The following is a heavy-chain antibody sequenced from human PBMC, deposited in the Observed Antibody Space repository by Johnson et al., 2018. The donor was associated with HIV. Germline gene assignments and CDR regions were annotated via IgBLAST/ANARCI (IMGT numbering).Heavy chain of an antibody. D-gene: IGHD3-16*01. J-gene: IGHJ3*02. Sequence: QVQLVESGGGVVQPGRSLRLSCAASGFTFSSYAMSWVRQAPGKGLEWVSSIGSNTHYADSVKGRFTISRDNAKSSLYLQMNSLRVEDTAVYYCAKDFVAFWGRPADAFDIWGQGTIVTVSS. CDR1: GFTFSSYA. CDR2: IGSNT. V-gene: IGHV3-NL1*01. CDR3: AKDFVAFWGRPADAFDI.